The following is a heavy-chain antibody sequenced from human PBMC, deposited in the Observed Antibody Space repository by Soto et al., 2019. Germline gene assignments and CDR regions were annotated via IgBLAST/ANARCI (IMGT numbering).Heavy chain of an antibody. J-gene: IGHJ4*02. CDR1: GFTFSSYA. V-gene: IGHV3-23*01. CDR2: ISGSGGKT. CDR3: AKDLDPQRRTIVGPTAIDY. D-gene: IGHD1-26*01. Sequence: EVQLLESGGGLVQPGGSLRLSCAASGFTFSSYATRWVRQAPGKGLKWVSSISGSGGKTYYAHSMKGRFTISRDNSNNQLYRHMKSLRAEDTGVYYCAKDLDPQRRTIVGPTAIDYWGQGTQVTVAS.